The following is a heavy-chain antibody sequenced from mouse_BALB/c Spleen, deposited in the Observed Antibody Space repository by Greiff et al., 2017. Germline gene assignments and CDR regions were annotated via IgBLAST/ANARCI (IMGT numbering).Heavy chain of an antibody. D-gene: IGHD4-1*01. Sequence: EVQLQQSGAELVRSGASVKLSCTASGYNIKDYYMHWVKQRPEQGLEWIGWIDPENGDTEYAPKFQGKATMTADTSSNTAYLQLSSLTSEDTAVYYCNANCDIAYWGQGTLVTVSA. J-gene: IGHJ3*01. V-gene: IGHV14-4*02. CDR1: GYNIKDYY. CDR3: NANCDIAY. CDR2: IDPENGDT.